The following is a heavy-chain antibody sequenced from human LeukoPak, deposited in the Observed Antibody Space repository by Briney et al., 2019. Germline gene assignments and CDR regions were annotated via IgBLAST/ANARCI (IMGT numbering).Heavy chain of an antibody. J-gene: IGHJ4*02. Sequence: GASVKVSCKASGYTFTSYGISWVRQAPGQGLEWMGWISAYNGNTNYAQKLQGRVTMTTDTSTSTAYMELRSLRSDDTAVYYCARDLPGYSSPWYGYWGQGTLVTVSS. V-gene: IGHV1-18*04. D-gene: IGHD6-13*01. CDR3: ARDLPGYSSPWYGY. CDR2: ISAYNGNT. CDR1: GYTFTSYG.